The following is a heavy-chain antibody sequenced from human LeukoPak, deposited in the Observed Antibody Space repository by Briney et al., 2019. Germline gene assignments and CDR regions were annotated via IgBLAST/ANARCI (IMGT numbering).Heavy chain of an antibody. CDR2: IIPILGIA. J-gene: IGHJ4*02. D-gene: IGHD3-22*01. CDR1: GGTFSSYT. CDR3: ARDYYDSSGYSLDY. Sequence: ASVKVSCKASGGTFSSYTISWVRQAPGQGLEWMGRIIPILGIANYAQKLQGRVTITADKSTSTAYMELSSLRSEDTAVYSCARDYYDSSGYSLDYWGQGTLVTVSS. V-gene: IGHV1-69*04.